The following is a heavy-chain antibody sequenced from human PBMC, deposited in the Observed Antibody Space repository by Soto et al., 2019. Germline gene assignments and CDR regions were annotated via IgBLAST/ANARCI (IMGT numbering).Heavy chain of an antibody. Sequence: GGSLRLSCAASGFTFSSYAMSWVRQAPGKGLEWVSAISGSGSSTYYADSVKGRFTISRDNSKNTLYLQMNSLRAEDTAVYYCAKAGFFQTAVAGYSSGWKFQHWGQGILVTLSS. J-gene: IGHJ1*01. V-gene: IGHV3-23*01. CDR3: AKAGFFQTAVAGYSSGWKFQH. CDR2: ISGSGSST. CDR1: GFTFSSYA. D-gene: IGHD6-19*01.